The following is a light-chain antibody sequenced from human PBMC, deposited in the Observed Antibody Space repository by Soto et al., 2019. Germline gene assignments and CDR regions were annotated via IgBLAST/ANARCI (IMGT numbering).Light chain of an antibody. CDR1: HSVRSD. J-gene: IGKJ1*01. CDR3: QQYTDWPLT. Sequence: EIVMTQSPATLSVSPGERATLSCRASHSVRSDLAWYQQKPGQSPRLLIYGASSRATGIPDRFSGSGSGTEFTLTVSSLQSEDFAVYYCQQYTDWPLTFGQGTKVDIK. CDR2: GAS. V-gene: IGKV3D-15*01.